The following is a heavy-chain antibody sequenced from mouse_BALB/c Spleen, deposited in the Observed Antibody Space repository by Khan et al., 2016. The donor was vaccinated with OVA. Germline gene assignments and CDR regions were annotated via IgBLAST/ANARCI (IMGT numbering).Heavy chain of an antibody. V-gene: IGHV5-6*01. CDR3: ASHLTGSFAY. CDR2: ISSGGDYT. Sequence: EVELVESGGDLVEPGGSLKLSCAASGFTFSSYSMSWVRQTPDKRLEWVATISSGGDYTYYPDIVKGRFTISRDNAKNTLYRQMSSLKSEDTSMYYCASHLTGSFAYWGQGTLVAVSA. CDR1: GFTFSSYS. D-gene: IGHD4-1*01. J-gene: IGHJ3*01.